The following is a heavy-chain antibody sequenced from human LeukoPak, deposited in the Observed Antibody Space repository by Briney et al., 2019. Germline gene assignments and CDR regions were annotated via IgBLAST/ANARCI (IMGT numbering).Heavy chain of an antibody. Sequence: SETLSLTCTVSGDSITGYYWSWIRQPPGKGLEWIGYIYYSGRTNYNPSLKSRVTMSVDTSNNQFSLNLRSVTAADTAVYYCVRHGDLTMFRGVIDYWGQGTQVIVSS. CDR1: GDSITGYY. V-gene: IGHV4-59*08. CDR2: IYYSGRT. D-gene: IGHD3-10*01. CDR3: VRHGDLTMFRGVIDY. J-gene: IGHJ4*02.